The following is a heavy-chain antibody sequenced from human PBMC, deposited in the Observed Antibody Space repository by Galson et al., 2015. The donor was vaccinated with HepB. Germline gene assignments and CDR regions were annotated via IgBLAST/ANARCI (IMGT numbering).Heavy chain of an antibody. J-gene: IGHJ4*02. V-gene: IGHV3-7*03. CDR3: ARIRFSGCSFYDY. D-gene: IGHD6-19*01. Sequence: SLRLSCAASGFTFSSYWLTWVRQAPGKGLEWVASINQDGNEIYYVDSVKGRFTISRDNANNSLYLQMNSLRAEDTAVYYCARIRFSGCSFYDYWGQGTLVTVSS. CDR1: GFTFSSYW. CDR2: INQDGNEI.